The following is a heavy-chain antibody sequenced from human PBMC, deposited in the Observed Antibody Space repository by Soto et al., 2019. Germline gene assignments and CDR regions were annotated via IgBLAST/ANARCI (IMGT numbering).Heavy chain of an antibody. CDR3: AREGADIVVVPAAAKGFDP. D-gene: IGHD2-2*01. CDR2: IYYSGST. V-gene: IGHV4-30-4*01. Sequence: SETLSLTCTVSGGSISSGDYYWSWIRQPPGKGLEWIGYIYYSGSTYYNPSLKSRVTISVDTSKNQFSLKLSSVTAADTAVYYCAREGADIVVVPAAAKGFDPWGQGTLVT. J-gene: IGHJ5*02. CDR1: GGSISSGDYY.